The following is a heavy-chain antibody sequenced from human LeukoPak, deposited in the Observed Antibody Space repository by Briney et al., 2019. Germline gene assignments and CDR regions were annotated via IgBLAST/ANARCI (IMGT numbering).Heavy chain of an antibody. D-gene: IGHD6-13*01. V-gene: IGHV1-69*13. CDR2: IIPIFGTA. J-gene: IGHJ6*03. CDR1: GGTFSSYA. CDR3: ARGGAAANYCYYYMDV. Sequence: ASVKVSCKASGGTFSSYAISWVRQAPGQGLEWMGGIIPIFGTANYAQKFQGRVTITADESTSTAYMELSSLRSEDTAVYYCARGGAAANYCYYYMDVWGKGTTVTISS.